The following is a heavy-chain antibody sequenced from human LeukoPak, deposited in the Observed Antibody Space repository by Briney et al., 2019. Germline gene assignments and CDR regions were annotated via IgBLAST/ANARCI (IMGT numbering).Heavy chain of an antibody. CDR2: ISYDGSNK. CDR1: GFTFSSYA. D-gene: IGHD2-8*01. J-gene: IGHJ4*02. V-gene: IGHV3-30-3*01. Sequence: GRSLRLSCAASGFTFSSYAMHWVRQAPGKGLEWVAVISYDGSNKYYADSVKGRFTISRDNSKNTLYLQMNSLRAEDTAVYYCAKGACTNGVCFLDYWGQGTLVTVSS. CDR3: AKGACTNGVCFLDY.